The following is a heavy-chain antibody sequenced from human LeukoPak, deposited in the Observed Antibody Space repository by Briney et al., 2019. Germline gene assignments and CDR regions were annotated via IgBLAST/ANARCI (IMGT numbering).Heavy chain of an antibody. V-gene: IGHV1-46*01. J-gene: IGHJ4*02. CDR2: ITPSNGVT. Sequence: VSVKVSCKASAYTFISYNIHWMRQAPGQGLEWMGIITPSNGVTSYAWNFRGRITMTRDTSTSTVYMDLNSLKSDDTAVYYCAGEVAATLFFDSWGQGTLVTVSS. D-gene: IGHD2-15*01. CDR3: AGEVAATLFFDS. CDR1: AYTFISYN.